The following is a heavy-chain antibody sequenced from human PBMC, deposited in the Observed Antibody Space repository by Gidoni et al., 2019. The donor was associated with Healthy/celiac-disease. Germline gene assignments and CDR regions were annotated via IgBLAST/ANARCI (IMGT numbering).Heavy chain of an antibody. CDR3: AKLPLYYYGSGSYSDY. CDR1: GFTFSCYA. J-gene: IGHJ4*02. CDR2: ISGSGGST. V-gene: IGHV3-23*01. D-gene: IGHD3-10*01. Sequence: EVLLLESGGGLVQPGGSLRVSFAASGFTFSCYAMSWVRQGQGKGLECVAAISGSGGSTYYADSVKGRFTISRDNSKNTLYLQMNSLRAEDTAVYYCAKLPLYYYGSGSYSDYWGQGTLVTVSS.